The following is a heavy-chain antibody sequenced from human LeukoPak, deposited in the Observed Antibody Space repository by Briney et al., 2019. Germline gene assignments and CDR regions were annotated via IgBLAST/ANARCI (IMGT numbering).Heavy chain of an antibody. CDR3: ARDQYYYDSSGTLNY. Sequence: GASVKVSCKASGYTFTGYYMHWVRQAPGQGLGWMGWINPNSGGTNYAQKFQGRVTMTRDTSISTAYMELSRLRSDDTAVYYCARDQYYYDSSGTLNYWGQGTLVTVSS. J-gene: IGHJ4*02. V-gene: IGHV1-2*02. D-gene: IGHD3-22*01. CDR1: GYTFTGYY. CDR2: INPNSGGT.